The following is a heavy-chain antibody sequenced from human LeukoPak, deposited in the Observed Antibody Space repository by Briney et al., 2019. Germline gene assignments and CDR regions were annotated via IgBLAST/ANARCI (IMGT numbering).Heavy chain of an antibody. CDR3: AKLSPQQWLVLGDYFDY. J-gene: IGHJ4*02. V-gene: IGHV3-23*01. Sequence: GGSLRLSCAASGFTFSSYAMSWVRQAPGKGLEWVSAISGSGGSTYYADSVKGRFTISRDNSKNTLYLQMNSLRAEDTAVYYCAKLSPQQWLVLGDYFDYWGRGTLVTVSS. D-gene: IGHD6-19*01. CDR1: GFTFSSYA. CDR2: ISGSGGST.